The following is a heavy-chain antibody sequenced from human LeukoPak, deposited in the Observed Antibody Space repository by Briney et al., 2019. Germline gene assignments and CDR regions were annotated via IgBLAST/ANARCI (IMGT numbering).Heavy chain of an antibody. CDR3: VRTGWELLTS. CDR2: YFDTGST. CDR1: GASFDSHY. J-gene: IGHJ4*02. D-gene: IGHD4-23*01. Sequence: PSETLSLTCNVSGASFDSHYWTWVRQTPDKRLEWIVYYFDTGSTDYNPSLKSRVTMSVDRSKNQFFLRLKAVTAADTAVYYCVRTGWELLTSWGPGTLVTVSS. V-gene: IGHV4-59*11.